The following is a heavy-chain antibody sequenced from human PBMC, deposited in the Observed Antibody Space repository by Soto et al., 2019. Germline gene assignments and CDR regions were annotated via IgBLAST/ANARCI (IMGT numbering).Heavy chain of an antibody. J-gene: IGHJ6*02. CDR1: VFTFSSYD. CDR2: IGTAGDT. Sequence: PGGSLRLSCAASVFTFSSYDMHWVRQATGKGLEWVSAIGTAGDTYYPGSVKGRFTISRENAKNSLYLQMNSLRAGDTAVYYCARTLRIAAADYYYYYYGMDVWGQGTTVTVSS. D-gene: IGHD6-13*01. V-gene: IGHV3-13*01. CDR3: ARTLRIAAADYYYYYYGMDV.